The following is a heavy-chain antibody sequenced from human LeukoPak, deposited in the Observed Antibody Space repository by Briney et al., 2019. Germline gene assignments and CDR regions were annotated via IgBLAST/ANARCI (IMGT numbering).Heavy chain of an antibody. CDR1: GGSISSNNW. Sequence: SGTLSLTRAVSGGSISSNNWWSWVRQPPGKGLEWIGEIYHSGSPNYNPSLKSRVTISVDKSRNHFSLDLSSVTAADTAVYYCARVNINNWHSCDYWGQGTLVTVSS. D-gene: IGHD1-1*01. CDR2: IYHSGSP. CDR3: ARVNINNWHSCDY. V-gene: IGHV4-4*02. J-gene: IGHJ4*02.